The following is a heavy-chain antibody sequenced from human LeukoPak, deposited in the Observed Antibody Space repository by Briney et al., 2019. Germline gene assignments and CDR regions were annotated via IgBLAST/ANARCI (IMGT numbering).Heavy chain of an antibody. V-gene: IGHV4-59*01. D-gene: IGHD4-17*01. CDR2: IYYSGST. J-gene: IGHJ5*02. CDR3: AGHYGDYEGWFDP. CDR1: GGSISSYY. Sequence: SETLSLTCTVSGGSISSYYWSWIRQPPGKGLEWIGYIYYSGSTNYNPSLKSRATISVDTSKNQFSLKLSSVTAADTAVYYCAGHYGDYEGWFDPWGQGTLVTVSS.